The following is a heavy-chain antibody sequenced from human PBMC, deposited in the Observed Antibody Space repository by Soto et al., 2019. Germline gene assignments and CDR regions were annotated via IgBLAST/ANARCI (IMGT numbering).Heavy chain of an antibody. Sequence: QVHLVQSGGEVKRPGDSVKVSCKTSGYPFSSYGISWVRQAPGQGLEWLGWISGYNGKTEYGQKVQDRLTMSTDTSKNTVHMELKNLRSYDTGVYYCGRDFWQWLVQYYLRMAVWGQGTTVPVSS. CDR2: ISGYNGKT. V-gene: IGHV1-18*04. CDR1: GYPFSSYG. D-gene: IGHD6-19*01. CDR3: GRDFWQWLVQYYLRMAV. J-gene: IGHJ6*02.